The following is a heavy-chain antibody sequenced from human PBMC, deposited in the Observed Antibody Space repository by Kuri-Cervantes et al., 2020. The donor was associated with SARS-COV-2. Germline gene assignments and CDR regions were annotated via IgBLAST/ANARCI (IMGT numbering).Heavy chain of an antibody. CDR2: ISGSGGST. Sequence: GGSLRLSGAATGFTFSSYAMSWVRQAPGKGLEWVSAISGSGGSTYYADSVKGRFTISRDNSKNTLYLQMNSLRAEDTAVYYCAKDENWVTIFESSFDYWGQGTLVTVSS. V-gene: IGHV3-23*01. J-gene: IGHJ4*02. CDR3: AKDENWVTIFESSFDY. CDR1: GFTFSSYA. D-gene: IGHD3-3*01.